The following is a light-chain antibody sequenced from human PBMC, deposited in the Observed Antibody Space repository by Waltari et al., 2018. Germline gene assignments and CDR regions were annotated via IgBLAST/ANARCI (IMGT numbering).Light chain of an antibody. CDR2: EVS. CDR1: QSLLYIDGKTY. J-gene: IGKJ3*01. Sequence: DSVVTETPLSLSVTDGKQTSITSKSSQSLLYIDGKTYLYWYLHKPGQPPQLLIHEVSKLFSGVSDRFSGSGSGTDFTLKISRVEAEDVGVYYCMQSIQFPPTFCPGTKVDIK. V-gene: IGKV2D-29*01. CDR3: MQSIQFPPT.